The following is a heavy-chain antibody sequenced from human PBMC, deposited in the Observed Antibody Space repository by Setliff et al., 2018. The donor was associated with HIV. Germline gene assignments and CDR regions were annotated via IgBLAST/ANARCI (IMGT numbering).Heavy chain of an antibody. Sequence: SETLSLTCNVSGGSISGSSYYWGWIRQPPGKGLEWIGTMYHSGSTYYNPALRSRVTISVDTSKNQFSLKLSSVTAADTAVYYCARDPGRWPHYFDYWGQGTLVTVSS. CDR3: ARDPGRWPHYFDY. CDR1: GGSISGSSYY. J-gene: IGHJ4*02. D-gene: IGHD4-17*01. CDR2: MYHSGST. V-gene: IGHV4-39*07.